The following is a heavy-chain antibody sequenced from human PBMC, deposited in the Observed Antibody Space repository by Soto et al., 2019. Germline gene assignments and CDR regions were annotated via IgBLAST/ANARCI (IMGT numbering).Heavy chain of an antibody. V-gene: IGHV4-31*03. CDR3: ARVPNSSGWYKPFDY. J-gene: IGHJ4*02. D-gene: IGHD6-19*01. Sequence: QVQLQESGPGLVKPSQTLSLTCTVSGGSISSDFYYWGWIRQHPGKGLEWIGYIYYSGSTYYNQSLKNRLTMSVDTSTNQCSLTPSSVTAEDTAVYYCARVPNSSGWYKPFDYWGQGTLVTVSS. CDR1: GGSISSDFYY. CDR2: IYYSGST.